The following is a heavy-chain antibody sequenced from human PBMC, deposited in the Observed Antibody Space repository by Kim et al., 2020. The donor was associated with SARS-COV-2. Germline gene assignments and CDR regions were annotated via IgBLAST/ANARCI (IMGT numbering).Heavy chain of an antibody. CDR2: IKQDGSEK. J-gene: IGHJ4*02. CDR1: RLTFSSYW. D-gene: IGHD3-16*01. CDR3: ARVFHGVFDH. Sequence: GGSLRLSCAASRLTFSSYWMSWVRQAPGKGLEWVANIKQDGSEKYYVDSVKGRFTISRDNAKNSVYLQMNSLRAEDTAVYYCARVFHGVFDHWGQGTLVTVSS. V-gene: IGHV3-7*01.